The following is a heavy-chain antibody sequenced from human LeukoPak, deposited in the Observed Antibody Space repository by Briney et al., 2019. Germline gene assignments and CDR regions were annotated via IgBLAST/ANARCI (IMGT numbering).Heavy chain of an antibody. CDR2: ISGSDPGT. Sequence: PGGSLRLSCVASGFTFRIYAMSWVRQTPWMELEWVSAISGSDPGTYHADSVKGRFTISRDNSKNTLYLQMNNLRAEDTAIYFCAKAPLGSCTGARCYSLDAWGKGTTVSVSS. CDR1: GFTFRIYA. CDR3: AKAPLGSCTGARCYSLDA. D-gene: IGHD2-8*02. V-gene: IGHV3-23*01. J-gene: IGHJ6*03.